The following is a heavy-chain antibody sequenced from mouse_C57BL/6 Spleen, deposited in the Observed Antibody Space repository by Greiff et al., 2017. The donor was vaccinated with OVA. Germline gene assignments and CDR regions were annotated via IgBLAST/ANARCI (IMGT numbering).Heavy chain of an antibody. V-gene: IGHV1-53*01. CDR1: GYTFTSYW. CDR2: INPSNGGT. CDR3: ARDPYDYDVLYYAMNY. Sequence: QVQLQQPGTELVKPGASVKLSCKASGYTFTSYWMHWVKQRPGQGLEWIGNINPSNGGTNYNEKFKSKATLTVDKSSSTAYMQLSSLTSEDSAVYYCARDPYDYDVLYYAMNYWGQGTSVTVSS. J-gene: IGHJ4*01. D-gene: IGHD2-4*01.